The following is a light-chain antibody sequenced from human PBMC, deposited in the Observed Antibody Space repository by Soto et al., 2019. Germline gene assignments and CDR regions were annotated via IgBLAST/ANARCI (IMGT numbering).Light chain of an antibody. Sequence: QSALAQPACVSGSTGESITFSCTGTSSDIGGYDYVSWYQQRPGKAPKLMIYEVRYRPSGVSNRFSGSKSGNTASLTISGLQAEDEADYYCCSYTLSSNHYFFGSGTKVTVL. CDR1: SSDIGGYDY. J-gene: IGLJ1*01. CDR3: CSYTLSSNHYF. CDR2: EVR. V-gene: IGLV2-14*01.